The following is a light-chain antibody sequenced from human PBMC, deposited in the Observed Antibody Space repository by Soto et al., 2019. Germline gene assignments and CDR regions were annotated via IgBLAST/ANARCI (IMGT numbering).Light chain of an antibody. Sequence: IQMTQSPSTLSASFGDRVTITCRASQSIGYWLAWYQQKPGKAPKPLIYMASSLESGVPPRFSGSGAGTEFTLTISSLQPDDFATYYCQQFRTFGQGTKVDIK. J-gene: IGKJ1*01. CDR3: QQFRT. CDR2: MAS. CDR1: QSIGYW. V-gene: IGKV1-5*03.